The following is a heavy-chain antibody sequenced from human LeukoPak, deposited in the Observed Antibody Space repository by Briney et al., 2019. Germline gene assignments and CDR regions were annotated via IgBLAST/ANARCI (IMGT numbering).Heavy chain of an antibody. CDR1: GFTFSDYP. Sequence: GGPLRLSCATSGFTFSDYPMNWVRQAPGKGLEWVSNIRGSGPGSGSGTYYADSVKGRFIISRDNAKNSVYLQMNSLRVEDSAFYYCARDVNWGFDSWGQGALVTVSS. J-gene: IGHJ4*02. D-gene: IGHD7-27*01. CDR3: ARDVNWGFDS. V-gene: IGHV3-48*04. CDR2: IRGSGPGSGSGT.